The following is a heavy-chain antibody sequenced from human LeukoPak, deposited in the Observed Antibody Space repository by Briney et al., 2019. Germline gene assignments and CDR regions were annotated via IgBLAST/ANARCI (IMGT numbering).Heavy chain of an antibody. CDR2: INPNSGGT. Sequence: ASVKVSCKASGYTFTGYYMHWVRQAPGQGLEWMGWINPNSGGTNYAQKFQGRVTMTRDTSISTAYMELSSLRSEDTAVYYCARAYCSSTSCNPAFDIWGQGTMVTVSS. D-gene: IGHD2-2*01. CDR1: GYTFTGYY. CDR3: ARAYCSSTSCNPAFDI. J-gene: IGHJ3*02. V-gene: IGHV1-2*02.